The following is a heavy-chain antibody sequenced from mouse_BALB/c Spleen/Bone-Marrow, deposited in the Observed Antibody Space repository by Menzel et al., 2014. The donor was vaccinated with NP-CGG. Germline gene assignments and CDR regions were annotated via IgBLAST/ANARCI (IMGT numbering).Heavy chain of an antibody. V-gene: IGHV6-6*01. J-gene: IGHJ4*01. Sequence: EVQLVESGGGLVRPGGSMKLSCAASGFTFSDAWMDWVRQSPEKGLEWVAEIRSNSNNHATYYAESVKGRFTISRDDSKSTVYLQMNSLRPEDTGIYYCTDLLRLRRDYWGQGTSVTVSS. CDR2: IRSNSNNHAT. D-gene: IGHD1-2*01. CDR3: TDLLRLRRDY. CDR1: GFTFSDAW.